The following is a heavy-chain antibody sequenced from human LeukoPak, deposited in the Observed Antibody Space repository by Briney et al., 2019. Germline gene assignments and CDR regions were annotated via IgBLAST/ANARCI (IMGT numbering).Heavy chain of an antibody. D-gene: IGHD2-21*02. V-gene: IGHV1-8*01. CDR1: GYTFTSYD. CDR3: ASAGCGGDCYYYNWFDP. Sequence: ASVKVSCKASGYTFTSYDINWVRQATGQGLEWMGWMNPNSGNTGYAQKFQGRVTMTRNTSISTAYMELSSLRSEDTAVYYCASAGCGGDCYYYNWFDPWGQGTPVTVSS. J-gene: IGHJ5*02. CDR2: MNPNSGNT.